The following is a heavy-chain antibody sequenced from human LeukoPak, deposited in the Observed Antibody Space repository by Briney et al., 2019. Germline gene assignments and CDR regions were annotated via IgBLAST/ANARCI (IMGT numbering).Heavy chain of an antibody. CDR1: GFTFSSYG. Sequence: GGTLRLSCAASGFTFSSYGMSWVRQAPGKGLEWVSAISGSGGSTYYADSVKGRFTISRDNSKNTLYLQMNSLRAEDTAVYYCAKDLGWELPLDAFDIWGQGTMVTVSS. CDR2: ISGSGGST. V-gene: IGHV3-23*01. J-gene: IGHJ3*02. CDR3: AKDLGWELPLDAFDI. D-gene: IGHD1-26*01.